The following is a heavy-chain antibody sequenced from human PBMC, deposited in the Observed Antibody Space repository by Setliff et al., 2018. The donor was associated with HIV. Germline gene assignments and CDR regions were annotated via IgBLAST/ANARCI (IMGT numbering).Heavy chain of an antibody. Sequence: SETLSLTCSVSGDSITHYYWNWIRQPPGKGLEWIGNIFDSENNNYNPSLKSRVSMSVGTSKNQFSLRLTSVTAADTAVYYCARQITSVTPEMLVVNDAFDVWGQGKMVTVSS. J-gene: IGHJ3*01. CDR1: GDSITHYY. D-gene: IGHD4-17*01. CDR2: IFDSENN. CDR3: ARQITSVTPEMLVVNDAFDV. V-gene: IGHV4-59*01.